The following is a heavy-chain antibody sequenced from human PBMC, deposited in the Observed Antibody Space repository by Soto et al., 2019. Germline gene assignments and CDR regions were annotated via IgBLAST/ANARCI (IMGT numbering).Heavy chain of an antibody. CDR1: GDTFTSYA. CDR3: ARAVPSNSFRVYDY. CDR2: INAGNGNT. J-gene: IGHJ4*02. Sequence: ASVKVSCKASGDTFTSYAMHWVRQAPGQRLEWMGWINAGNGNTKYSQKFQGRVTITRDTSASTAYMELSSLRSEDTAVYYCARAVPSNSFRVYDYWGQGTLVTVSS. V-gene: IGHV1-3*01.